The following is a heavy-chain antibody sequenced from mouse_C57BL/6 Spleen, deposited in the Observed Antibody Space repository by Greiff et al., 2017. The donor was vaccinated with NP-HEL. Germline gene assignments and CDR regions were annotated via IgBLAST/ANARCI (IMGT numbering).Heavy chain of an antibody. J-gene: IGHJ1*03. CDR2: IRNKANGYTT. Sequence: EVMLVESGGGLVQPGGSLSLSCAASGFTFTDYYMSWVRQPPGKALEWLGFIRNKANGYTTEYSASVKGRFTISRDNSQSILYLQMNALRAEDSATYYCARYYYGSSYGFDVWGTGTTVTVSS. D-gene: IGHD1-1*01. V-gene: IGHV7-3*01. CDR1: GFTFTDYY. CDR3: ARYYYGSSYGFDV.